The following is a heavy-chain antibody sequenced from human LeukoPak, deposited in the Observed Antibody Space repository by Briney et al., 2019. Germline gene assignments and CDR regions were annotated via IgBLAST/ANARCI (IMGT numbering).Heavy chain of an antibody. J-gene: IGHJ1*01. Sequence: AESLTLSCTAPALTFTTFCMTWVRHAPRKVLEWVANINRNGSETNYVESVQGRFTISWDNAKSSLSLQMNRLRAEDTAVYYCARDKRLYSNSGGQGTLVTVSS. CDR3: ARDKRLYSNS. V-gene: IGHV3-7*05. CDR1: ALTFTTFC. CDR2: INRNGSET. D-gene: IGHD2/OR15-2a*01.